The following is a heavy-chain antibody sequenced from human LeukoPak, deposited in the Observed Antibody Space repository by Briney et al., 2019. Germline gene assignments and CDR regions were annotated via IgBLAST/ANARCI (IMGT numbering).Heavy chain of an antibody. CDR2: TYYRSKWYH. CDR3: ARDHDTSRVDY. V-gene: IGHV6-1*01. Sequence: SQTLSLTCAISGDSVSTNIAAWNWIRQSTSRGLEWLGRTYYRSKWYHDYAVSLKSRITINPDTSKNKISLQLNSVTPEDTAVYYCARDHDTSRVDYWGQGTLVTVSS. CDR1: GDSVSTNIAA. J-gene: IGHJ4*02. D-gene: IGHD5-24*01.